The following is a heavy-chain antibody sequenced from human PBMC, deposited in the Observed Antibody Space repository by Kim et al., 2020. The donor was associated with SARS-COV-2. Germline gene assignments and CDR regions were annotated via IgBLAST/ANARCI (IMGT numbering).Heavy chain of an antibody. J-gene: IGHJ6*02. D-gene: IGHD3-9*01. V-gene: IGHV1-69*13. CDR2: IIPIFGTA. CDR3: ARDGRDGTDYYDTPLWGMDV. Sequence: SVKVSCKASGGTFSSYAISWVRQAPGQGLEWMGGIIPIFGTANYAQKFQGRVTITADESTSTAYMELSSLRSEDTAVYYCARDGRDGTDYYDTPLWGMDVWGQGTTVTVSS. CDR1: GGTFSSYA.